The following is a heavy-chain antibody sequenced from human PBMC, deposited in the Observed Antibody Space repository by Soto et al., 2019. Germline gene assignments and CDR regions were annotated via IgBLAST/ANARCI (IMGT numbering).Heavy chain of an antibody. V-gene: IGHV1-46*01. D-gene: IGHD3-10*01. CDR2: INPSGGST. CDR3: AGAGGHHHHFDY. Sequence: GASVKVSCKASGYTFTSYYMHWVRQAPGQGLEWMGIINPSGGSTSYAQKFQGRVTMTRDTSTSTVYMELSSLRSEDTAVYYCAGAGGHHHHFDYWGQGTLVTVSS. J-gene: IGHJ4*02. CDR1: GYTFTSYY.